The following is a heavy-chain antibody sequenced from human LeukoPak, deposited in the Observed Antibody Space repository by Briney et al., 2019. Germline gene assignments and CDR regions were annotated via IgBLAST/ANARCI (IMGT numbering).Heavy chain of an antibody. CDR3: ASCEAEAVASRYYYYYMDV. CDR2: IIPIFGTA. V-gene: IGHV1-69*13. Sequence: VASVKVSCKASGGTFSSYAISWVRQAPGQGLEWMGGIIPIFGTANYAQKFQGRVTITADESTSTAYMELSSLRSEDTAVYYCASCEAEAVASRYYYYYMDVWGKGTTVTVSS. D-gene: IGHD6-19*01. J-gene: IGHJ6*03. CDR1: GGTFSSYA.